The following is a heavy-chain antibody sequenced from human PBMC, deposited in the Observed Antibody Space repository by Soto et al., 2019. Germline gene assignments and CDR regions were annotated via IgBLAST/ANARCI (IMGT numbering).Heavy chain of an antibody. CDR1: AFPFKNHW. D-gene: IGHD3-22*01. CDR3: AREIYDDYDSSDFDH. Sequence: SLRLSCAASAFPFKNHWMHWVRQVPGKGPGWVSRINGDGSYTSYADAVKGRITISRDNAKNTLSLQMNSLRAEDTAVYYCAREIYDDYDSSDFDHCGKGTLVTV. J-gene: IGHJ4*02. V-gene: IGHV3-74*01. CDR2: INGDGSYT.